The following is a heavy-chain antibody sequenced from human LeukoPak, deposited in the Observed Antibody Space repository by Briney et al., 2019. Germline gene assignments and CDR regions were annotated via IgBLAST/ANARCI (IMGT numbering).Heavy chain of an antibody. CDR1: GGSISSGGYY. D-gene: IGHD3-9*01. Sequence: PSQTLSLTCTVSGGSISSGGYYWSWIRQPPGKGLEWIGSIYHSGSTYYNPSLKGRVIISVDTSKNQFSLKLSSVTAADTAVYYCAREGLRYFDWLFSNFDFWGQGTLVTVSS. CDR3: AREGLRYFDWLFSNFDF. V-gene: IGHV4-30-2*03. CDR2: IYHSGST. J-gene: IGHJ4*02.